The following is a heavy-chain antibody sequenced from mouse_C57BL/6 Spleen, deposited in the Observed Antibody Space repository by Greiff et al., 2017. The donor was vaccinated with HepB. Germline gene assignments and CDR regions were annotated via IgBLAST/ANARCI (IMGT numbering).Heavy chain of an antibody. V-gene: IGHV1-42*01. Sequence: EVKLVESGPELVKPGASVKISCKASGYSFTGYYMNWVKQSPEKSLEWIGEINPSTGGTTYNQKFKAKATLTVDKSSSTAYMQLKSLTSEDSAVYYCARGGLRSFAYWGQGTLVTVSA. D-gene: IGHD1-1*01. J-gene: IGHJ3*01. CDR2: INPSTGGT. CDR1: GYSFTGYY. CDR3: ARGGLRSFAY.